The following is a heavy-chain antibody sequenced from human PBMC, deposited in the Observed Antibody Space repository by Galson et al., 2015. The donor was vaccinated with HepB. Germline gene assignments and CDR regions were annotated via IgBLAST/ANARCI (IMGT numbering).Heavy chain of an antibody. V-gene: IGHV1-24*01. Sequence: SVKVSCKVSGYSLSELSMHWVRQAPGKGLEWLGGLDREDGKTIYTQKFQGRVTMTEDRATDTVYMELSSLRFEDTAVYYCATDISHLRGKKYYDFWSGTSWKSSIMGVWGQGTTVTDSS. CDR1: GYSLSELS. CDR2: LDREDGKT. D-gene: IGHD3-3*01. CDR3: ATDISHLRGKKYYDFWSGTSWKSSIMGV. J-gene: IGHJ6*02.